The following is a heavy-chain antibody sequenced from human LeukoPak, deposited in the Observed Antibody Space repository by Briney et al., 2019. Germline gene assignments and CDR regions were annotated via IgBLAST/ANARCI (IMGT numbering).Heavy chain of an antibody. CDR3: ARNLQLVTYYYYYSMDV. J-gene: IGHJ6*02. CDR2: IIPNSGGT. CDR1: GYTFTGYY. V-gene: IGHV1-2*02. D-gene: IGHD6-13*01. Sequence: ASVKVSCKASGYTFTGYYMHWVRQAPGQGLEWMGWIIPNSGGTNYAQKFQGRVTMTRDTSISTAYMELSRLRSDDTAVYYCARNLQLVTYYYYYSMDVWGQGTTVTVSS.